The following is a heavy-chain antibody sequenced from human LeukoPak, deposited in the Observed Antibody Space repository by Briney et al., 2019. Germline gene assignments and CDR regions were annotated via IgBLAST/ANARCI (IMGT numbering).Heavy chain of an antibody. V-gene: IGHV3-23*01. D-gene: IGHD5-24*01. J-gene: IGHJ3*02. CDR1: GITFSNSA. Sequence: GGSLRLSCVPSGITFSNSALNWVRQAPGKGLEWVATITKNGDQTYYADSVKGLFTISRDTFRDTLYLQMNSLRAEDTAVYHCVRSAGKDGYRDVFDIWGQGTVVTVSS. CDR3: VRSAGKDGYRDVFDI. CDR2: ITKNGDQT.